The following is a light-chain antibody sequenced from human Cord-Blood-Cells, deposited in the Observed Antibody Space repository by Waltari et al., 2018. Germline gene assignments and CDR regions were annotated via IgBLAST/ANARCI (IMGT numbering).Light chain of an antibody. CDR2: AAS. CDR1: QGISSW. V-gene: IGKV1-12*01. J-gene: IGKJ1*01. Sequence: DIQMTQSPSSVSASVGDRVTITCRASQGISSWLAWYQQKPGKAPKLLFYAASSLQSGVPSSFSCIGSVTDFILTISILQPADFATYYCQQANIFLPTFGQGTNLEIK. CDR3: QQANIFLPT.